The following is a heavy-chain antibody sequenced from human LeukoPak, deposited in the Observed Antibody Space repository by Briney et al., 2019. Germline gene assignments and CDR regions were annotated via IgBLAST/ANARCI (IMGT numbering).Heavy chain of an antibody. CDR2: IYYSGST. CDR1: GGSISSSSYY. Sequence: PSETLSLTCTVPGGSISSSSYYWGWIRQPPGKGLEWIGSIYYSGSTYYNPSLKSRVTISVDTSKNQFSLKLSSVTAADTAVYYCAREGLRGRRYYDILTGPNWFDPWGQGTLVTVSS. J-gene: IGHJ5*02. CDR3: AREGLRGRRYYDILTGPNWFDP. V-gene: IGHV4-39*07. D-gene: IGHD3-9*01.